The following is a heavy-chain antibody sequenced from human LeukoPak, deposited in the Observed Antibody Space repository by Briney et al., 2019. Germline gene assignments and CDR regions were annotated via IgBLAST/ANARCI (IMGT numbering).Heavy chain of an antibody. Sequence: SVRVSCKASGYTFTAYYMHWVRQAPGQGLEWMGWINPNTGDTNYAQTFQGRVTMTRDTSINTGYMELSRLRSDDTAVYYCARPRISSGYIYAYLYWGQGTLVTVSS. CDR3: ARPRISSGYIYAYLY. CDR2: INPNTGDT. CDR1: GYTFTAYY. V-gene: IGHV1-2*02. J-gene: IGHJ4*02. D-gene: IGHD5-18*01.